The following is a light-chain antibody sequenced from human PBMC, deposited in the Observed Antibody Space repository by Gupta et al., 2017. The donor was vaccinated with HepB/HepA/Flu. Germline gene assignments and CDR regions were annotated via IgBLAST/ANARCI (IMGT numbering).Light chain of an antibody. CDR3: SSYTTSTTLV. V-gene: IGLV2-14*03. CDR1: RSDVGSYNY. J-gene: IGLJ2*01. Sequence: QSALTQPASVSGSPGQSITISCTGTRSDVGSYNYVSWYQQHPDKAPKLIIYEVTNRPSGVSNRFSGSKSGNTASLTISGLQAEDEADYYCSSYTTSTTLVFGGGTKVTVL. CDR2: EVT.